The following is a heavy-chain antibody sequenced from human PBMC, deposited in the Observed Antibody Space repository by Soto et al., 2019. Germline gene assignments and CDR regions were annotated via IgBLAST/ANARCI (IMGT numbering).Heavy chain of an antibody. CDR2: MNPNSGNT. J-gene: IGHJ4*02. D-gene: IGHD6-13*01. Sequence: ASVKVSCKASGYTFTSYDINWVRQATGQGLEWIGWMNPNSGNTGYAQKFQGRVTMTRNTSISTAYIELSSLRAEDTAVYYCAKAYFVWSSEQLYYFDYWGQGTLVTVSS. V-gene: IGHV1-8*01. CDR1: GYTFTSYD. CDR3: AKAYFVWSSEQLYYFDY.